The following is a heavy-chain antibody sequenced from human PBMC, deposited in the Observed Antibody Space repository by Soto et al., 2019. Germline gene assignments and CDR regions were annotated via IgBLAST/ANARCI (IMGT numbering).Heavy chain of an antibody. CDR3: ARDWVVVAAADLDY. V-gene: IGHV3-21*01. D-gene: IGHD2-15*01. CDR1: GFTFSSYS. Sequence: EVQLVESGGGLVKPGGSLRLSCAASGFTFSSYSMKWVRQAPGKGLEWVSSISSSSSYIYYADSVKGRFTISRDNAKNSLYLQMNSLRAEDTAVYYCARDWVVVAAADLDYWGQGTLVTVSS. CDR2: ISSSSSYI. J-gene: IGHJ4*02.